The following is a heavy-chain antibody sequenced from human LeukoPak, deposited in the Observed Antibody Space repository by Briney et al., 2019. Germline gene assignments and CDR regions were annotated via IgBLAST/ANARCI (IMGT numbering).Heavy chain of an antibody. Sequence: GGSLRLSCAASGFTFSSYAMHWVRQAPGKGLEWVAVISYDGSNKYYADSVKGRFTISRDNSKNTLYLQMNSLRAEDTAVYYCARSDYGVPSDYWGQGTLVTVSP. CDR2: ISYDGSNK. J-gene: IGHJ4*02. CDR1: GFTFSSYA. V-gene: IGHV3-30-3*01. CDR3: ARSDYGVPSDY. D-gene: IGHD3-16*01.